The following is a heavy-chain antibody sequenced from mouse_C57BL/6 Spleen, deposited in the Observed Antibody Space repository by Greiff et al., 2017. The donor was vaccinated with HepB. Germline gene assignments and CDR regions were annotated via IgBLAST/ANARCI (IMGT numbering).Heavy chain of an antibody. CDR2: IHPNSGST. D-gene: IGHD1-1*01. CDR3: ARSRLSTVVATDYAMDY. CDR1: GYTFTSYW. Sequence: VQLQQSGAELVKPGASVKLSCKASGYTFTSYWMHWVKQRPGQGLEWIGMIHPNSGSTNYNEKFKSKATLTVDKSSSTAYMQLSSLTSEDSAVYYCARSRLSTVVATDYAMDYWGQGTSVTVSS. V-gene: IGHV1-64*01. J-gene: IGHJ4*01.